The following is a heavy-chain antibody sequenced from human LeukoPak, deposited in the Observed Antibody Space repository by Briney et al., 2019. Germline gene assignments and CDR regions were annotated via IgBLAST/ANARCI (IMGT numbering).Heavy chain of an antibody. D-gene: IGHD2-2*01. CDR3: ARGYCSSTSCYGIVEY. V-gene: IGHV4-39*01. Sequence: SETLSLTCTVSGGSISSTSYYWGWVRQPPGKGLEWIGSIYYSGSTYYNPSLKSRITISVDASKNQFTLKLSSVTAADTAVYYCARGYCSSTSCYGIVEYWGQGTLVTVSS. CDR2: IYYSGST. CDR1: GGSISSTSYY. J-gene: IGHJ4*02.